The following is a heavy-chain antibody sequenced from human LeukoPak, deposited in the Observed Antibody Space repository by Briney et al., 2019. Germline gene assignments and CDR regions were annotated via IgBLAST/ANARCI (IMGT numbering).Heavy chain of an antibody. J-gene: IGHJ6*02. V-gene: IGHV1-69*01. CDR3: ATFGSGYYDYYGMDV. Sequence: SVKVSCKASGGTFSSYAISWVRQAPGQGLEWMGGIIPIFGTANYAQKFQGRVTITADESTSTAYMELSSLRSEDTAVYYCATFGSGYYDYYGMDVWGQGTTVTVSS. CDR1: GGTFSSYA. CDR2: IIPIFGTA. D-gene: IGHD3-3*01.